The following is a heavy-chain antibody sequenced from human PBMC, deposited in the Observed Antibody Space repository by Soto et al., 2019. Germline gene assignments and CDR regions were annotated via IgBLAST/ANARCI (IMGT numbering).Heavy chain of an antibody. D-gene: IGHD6-13*01. V-gene: IGHV4-39*01. CDR2: IYYSGST. Sequence: SETLSLTCTVSGGSISSSSFHWGWIRQPPGKGLEWIGSIYYSGSTYYSPSLKSRVTISVDTSKNQFSLKLSSVTAADTAVYNCARRERAAGTDWWFGPWGQGTLVTVSS. CDR3: ARRERAAGTDWWFGP. CDR1: GGSISSSSFH. J-gene: IGHJ5*02.